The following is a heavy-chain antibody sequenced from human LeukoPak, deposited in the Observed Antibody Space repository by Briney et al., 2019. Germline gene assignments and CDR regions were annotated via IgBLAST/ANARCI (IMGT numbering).Heavy chain of an antibody. Sequence: GEPLKISCKGFGYSFTSYWIGWVRQMPGKRLGGMGIIYPGDSDTRYSTYFQGQVTTSADKAIGTAYLQWSSLKASDTAMYYCARGEEVGATYDYWGQGTLATVSS. V-gene: IGHV5-51*01. J-gene: IGHJ4*02. CDR3: ARGEEVGATYDY. CDR2: IYPGDSDT. D-gene: IGHD1-26*01. CDR1: GYSFTSYW.